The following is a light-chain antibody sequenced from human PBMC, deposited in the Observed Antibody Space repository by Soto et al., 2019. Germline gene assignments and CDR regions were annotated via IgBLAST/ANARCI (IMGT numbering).Light chain of an antibody. Sequence: QSALTQPAFVSRSPGQSITISCTGTSSDVGGYNFVSWYQHHPGKVPKLMIYDVTNRPSGVSNRFSGSKSGNTASLTISGLQAEDEADYYCSSYTSSSTLVFGTGTKLTVL. J-gene: IGLJ1*01. CDR2: DVT. CDR1: SSDVGGYNF. V-gene: IGLV2-14*03. CDR3: SSYTSSSTLV.